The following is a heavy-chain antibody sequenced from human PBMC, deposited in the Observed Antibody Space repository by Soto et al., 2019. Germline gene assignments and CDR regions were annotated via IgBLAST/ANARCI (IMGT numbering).Heavy chain of an antibody. CDR1: GVSISSTSYN. V-gene: IGHV4-39*07. CDR3: ARLVYDTRLNYMYLDY. D-gene: IGHD3-10*01. CDR2: LDYSGTA. J-gene: IGHJ4*02. Sequence: SETLSLTCNVSGVSISSTSYNWGWIRQPPGKGLEWIGTLDYSGTAHYNPSLKSRINISADPSKNQVSLKLTSVTAADTAIYFCARLVYDTRLNYMYLDYWGQGTLVTVSS.